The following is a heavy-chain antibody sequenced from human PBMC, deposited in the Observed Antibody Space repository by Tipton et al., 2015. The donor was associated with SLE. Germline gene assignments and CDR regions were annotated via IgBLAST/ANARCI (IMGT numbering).Heavy chain of an antibody. Sequence: TLSLTCTVSGGSISSSTYYWGWIRQPPGKGLEWIGSIYYSGSTYYNPSLKSRVTISVDTSKNQFSLKLSSVTAADTAVYYCARGCLQSSYGLDVWGQGTAVTVSS. CDR2: IYYSGST. CDR1: GGSISSSTYY. D-gene: IGHD4/OR15-4a*01. J-gene: IGHJ6*02. V-gene: IGHV4-39*07. CDR3: ARGCLQSSYGLDV.